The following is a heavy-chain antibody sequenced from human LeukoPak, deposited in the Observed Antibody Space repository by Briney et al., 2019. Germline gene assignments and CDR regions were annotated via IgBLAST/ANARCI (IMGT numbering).Heavy chain of an antibody. CDR2: IQNTGAT. CDR3: AKHGSGWSFDY. D-gene: IGHD6-19*01. V-gene: IGHV4-59*01. J-gene: IGHJ4*02. Sequence: SETLSLTCTVSGASISTYYWGWIRQPPGKGLEWIGNIQNTGATNYTPSLKSRVSISKDTSKNKFSLKMSSVAAADTAVYYCAKHGSGWSFDYWGQGTLVTVSS. CDR1: GASISTYY.